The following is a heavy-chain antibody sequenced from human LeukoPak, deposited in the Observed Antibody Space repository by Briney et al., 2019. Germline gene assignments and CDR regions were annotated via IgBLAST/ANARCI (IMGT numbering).Heavy chain of an antibody. J-gene: IGHJ3*02. D-gene: IGHD3-22*01. Sequence: SETLSLTCTVSGGSISSYYWSWIRQPPGKGLEWIGYIYYSGSTNYNPSLKSRVTILVDTSKYQFSLKMSSVTAADTAVYYCARTYHFYDSTGTFAFDIWGQGTMVTASS. CDR3: ARTYHFYDSTGTFAFDI. CDR1: GGSISSYY. CDR2: IYYSGST. V-gene: IGHV4-59*12.